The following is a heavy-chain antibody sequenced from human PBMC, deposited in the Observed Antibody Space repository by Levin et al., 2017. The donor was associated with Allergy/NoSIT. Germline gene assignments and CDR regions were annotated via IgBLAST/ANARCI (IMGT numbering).Heavy chain of an antibody. CDR3: ARSGRPATDQSRYFYVDV. CDR1: GFSSNTYW. V-gene: IGHV3-7*03. J-gene: IGHJ6*03. CDR2: INQDGSDI. Sequence: GGSLRLSCVTYGFSSNTYWMAWVRQAPGRGLEWVADINQDGSDIDYVDSVRGRFTFSRDNAKHSLYLQMNSLRAEDTAVYYRARSGRPATDQSRYFYVDVWGKGTTVTVSS. D-gene: IGHD2-2*01.